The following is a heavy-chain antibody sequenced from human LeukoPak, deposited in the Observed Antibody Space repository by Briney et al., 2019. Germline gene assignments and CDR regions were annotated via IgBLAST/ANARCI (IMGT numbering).Heavy chain of an antibody. CDR1: GYTFTGYY. CDR2: INPNSGGT. Sequence: ASVKVSCKASGYTFTGYYMHWVRQAPGQGLEWMGWINPNSGGTNYAQKFQGRVTMTRDTSISTAYMELSRLRSDDTAVYYCARGRNYDILTGYRGYWFDPWGQGTLVTVSS. CDR3: ARGRNYDILTGYRGYWFDP. J-gene: IGHJ5*02. D-gene: IGHD3-9*01. V-gene: IGHV1-2*02.